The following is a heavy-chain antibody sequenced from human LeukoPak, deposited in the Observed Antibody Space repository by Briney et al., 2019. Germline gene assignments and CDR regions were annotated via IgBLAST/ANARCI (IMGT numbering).Heavy chain of an antibody. D-gene: IGHD3-3*01. J-gene: IGHJ5*02. CDR2: INHSGST. V-gene: IGHV4-34*01. CDR1: GGSFSGYY. CDR3: ARGILDFWSGYLRGNWFDP. Sequence: PSETLSLTCAVYGGSFSGYYWSWIRQPPGKGLEWIGEINHSGSTNYNPSLKSRVTISVDTSKNQFSLKLSSVTAADTAVYYCARGILDFWSGYLRGNWFDPWGQGTLVTVSS.